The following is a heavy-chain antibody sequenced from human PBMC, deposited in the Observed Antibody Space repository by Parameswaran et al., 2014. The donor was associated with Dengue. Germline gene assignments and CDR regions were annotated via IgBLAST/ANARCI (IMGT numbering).Heavy chain of an antibody. V-gene: IGHV5-51*01. D-gene: IGHD6-19*01. Sequence: VRQMPGKGLEWMGIIYPGDSDTRYSPSFQGQVTISADKSISTAYLQWSSLKASDTAMYYCARHKEGSGWYYFDYWGQGTLVTVSS. CDR2: IYPGDSDT. CDR3: ARHKEGSGWYYFDY. J-gene: IGHJ4*02.